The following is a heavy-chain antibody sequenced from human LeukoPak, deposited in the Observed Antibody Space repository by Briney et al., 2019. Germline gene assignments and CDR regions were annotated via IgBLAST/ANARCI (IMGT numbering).Heavy chain of an antibody. J-gene: IGHJ4*02. CDR3: ARVGEPNAFDY. CDR1: GFTFSSYW. V-gene: IGHV3-74*01. D-gene: IGHD1-26*01. Sequence: PGGSLRLSCAASGFTFSSYWMHWVRQAPGKGLVWVSRINNDGSSTSYADSVKGRFTIPRDNAKNTLYLQMNGLRAEDTAVYYCARVGEPNAFDYWGQGTLVTVSS. CDR2: INNDGSST.